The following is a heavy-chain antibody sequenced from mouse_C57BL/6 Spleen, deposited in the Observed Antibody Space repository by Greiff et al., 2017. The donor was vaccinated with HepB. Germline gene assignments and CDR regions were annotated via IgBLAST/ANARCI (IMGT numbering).Heavy chain of an antibody. J-gene: IGHJ4*01. CDR3: ARPPSVYYYAMDY. Sequence: VQLQQPGTELVKPGASVKLSCKASGYTFTSYWMHWVKQRPGQGLEWIGNINPSNGGTNYNEKFKSKATLTVDKSSSTAYMQLSSLTSEDSAVYYRARPPSVYYYAMDYWGQGTSVTVSS. CDR2: INPSNGGT. CDR1: GYTFTSYW. V-gene: IGHV1-53*01.